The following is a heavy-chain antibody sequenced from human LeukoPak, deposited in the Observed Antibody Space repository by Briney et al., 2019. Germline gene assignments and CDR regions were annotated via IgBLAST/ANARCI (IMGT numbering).Heavy chain of an antibody. J-gene: IGHJ6*02. CDR2: IIPIFGTA. CDR1: GGTFSSYA. CDR3: ARVSRNYYYGMDV. Sequence: SVKVSCKAPGGTFSSYAISWVRQAPGQGLEWMGGIIPIFGTANYAQKFQGRVTITADESTSTAYMELSSLRSEDTAVYYCARVSRNYYYGMDVWGQGTTVTVSS. V-gene: IGHV1-69*13.